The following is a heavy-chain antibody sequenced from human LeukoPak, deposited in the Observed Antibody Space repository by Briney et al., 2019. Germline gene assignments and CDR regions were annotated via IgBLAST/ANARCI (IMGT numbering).Heavy chain of an antibody. CDR2: ISTSSGTI. CDR1: GFTFSSYS. J-gene: IGHJ6*02. V-gene: IGHV3-48*01. CDR3: ARDSSGWYDVNTNYGMDV. D-gene: IGHD6-19*01. Sequence: PGGSLRLSCAASGFTFSSYSMNWVRQAPGKGLEWVSYISTSSGTIYYADSVKGRFTISRDNAKNSLYLQMDSLRAEDTAVYYCARDSSGWYDVNTNYGMDVWGQGTTVTVSS.